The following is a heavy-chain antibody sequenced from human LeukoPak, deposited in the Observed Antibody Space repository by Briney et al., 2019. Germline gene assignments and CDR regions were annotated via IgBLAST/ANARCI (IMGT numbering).Heavy chain of an antibody. Sequence: PGGSLRLSCAASGFTLSSYGMHWVRQAPGKGLEWVAFIQYDGSKKYYVDSAKGRFTISRDNSKNTLYLQMNSLRDEDTAVYYCARDPSRMTYFDYWGQGTLVTVSS. V-gene: IGHV3-30*02. CDR2: IQYDGSKK. CDR3: ARDPSRMTYFDY. D-gene: IGHD2-15*01. J-gene: IGHJ4*02. CDR1: GFTLSSYG.